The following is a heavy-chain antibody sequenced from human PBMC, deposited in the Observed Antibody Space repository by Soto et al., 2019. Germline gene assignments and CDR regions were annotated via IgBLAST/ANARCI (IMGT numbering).Heavy chain of an antibody. D-gene: IGHD3-10*01. CDR1: GFTFSSYA. CDR3: AISTLWFGDNYYYGMDV. Sequence: GGSLRLSCAASGFTFSSYAMSWVRQAPGKGLEWVSAISGSGGSTSYADSVMDRFTTSRDNSMNTLYLQMNSLRADDTAVYYCAISTLWFGDNYYYGMDVWGQGTKVTVSS. CDR2: ISGSGGST. J-gene: IGHJ6*02. V-gene: IGHV3-23*01.